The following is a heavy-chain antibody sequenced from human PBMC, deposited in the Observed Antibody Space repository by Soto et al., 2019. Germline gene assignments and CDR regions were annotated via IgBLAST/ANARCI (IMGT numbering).Heavy chain of an antibody. J-gene: IGHJ5*02. CDR2: ISAYNGNT. CDR1: GYTFTSYG. CDR3: ARDGGAYCGGDCYLNWFDP. Sequence: ASVKVSCKASGYTFTSYGISWVRQAPGQGLEWMGWISAYNGNTNYAQKLQGRVTMTTGTSTSTAYMELRSLRSDDTAVYYCARDGGAYCGGDCYLNWFDPWGQGTLVTVSS. D-gene: IGHD2-21*02. V-gene: IGHV1-18*01.